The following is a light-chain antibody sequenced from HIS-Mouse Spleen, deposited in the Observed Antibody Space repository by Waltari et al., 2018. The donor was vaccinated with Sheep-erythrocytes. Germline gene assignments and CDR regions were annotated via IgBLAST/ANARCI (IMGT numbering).Light chain of an antibody. J-gene: IGLJ1*01. CDR2: DFS. Sequence: QSALTQPRSVSGSPGQSVTISCTGTSSDVGGYNYVSWYQQHPGKAPKPLIYDFSKRPSGVPVPFSGSRSGNTASLTISGLQAEDEADYYCCSYAGSYNHVFATGTKVTVL. CDR3: CSYAGSYNHV. V-gene: IGLV2-11*01. CDR1: SSDVGGYNY.